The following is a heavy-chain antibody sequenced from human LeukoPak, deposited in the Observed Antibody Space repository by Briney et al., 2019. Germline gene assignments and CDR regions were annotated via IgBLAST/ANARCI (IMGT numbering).Heavy chain of an antibody. CDR1: GYPFSDYY. CDR3: ARLSAL. CDR2: IDPKNVDT. J-gene: IGHJ4*02. Sequence: GASVKVSCKTSGYPFSDYYIHWIRQAPGQGLESMGWIDPKNVDTKYAQRYQGRLTISLDTSLDTVYMELSSLGYDDTSVDYCARLSALWGQGTLVTVSS. V-gene: IGHV1-2*02.